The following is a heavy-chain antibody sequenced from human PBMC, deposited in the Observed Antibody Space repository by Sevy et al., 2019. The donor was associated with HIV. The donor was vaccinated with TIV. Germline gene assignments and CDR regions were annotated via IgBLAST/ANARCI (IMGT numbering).Heavy chain of an antibody. CDR2: ISSSGSNI. J-gene: IGHJ4*02. CDR3: ARDLHRGLSGSTSGY. D-gene: IGHD3-3*01. Sequence: GGSLRLSCAASGFTFSDYYMSWIRQAPGKGLEWVSYISSSGSNIYYADSVKGRFTISRDNPKNSMYLQMNSLRAEDTALYYCARDLHRGLSGSTSGYWGQGTLVTVSS. CDR1: GFTFSDYY. V-gene: IGHV3-11*01.